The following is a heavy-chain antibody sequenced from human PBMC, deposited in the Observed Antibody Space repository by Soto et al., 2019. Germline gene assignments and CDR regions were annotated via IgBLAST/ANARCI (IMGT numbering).Heavy chain of an antibody. CDR1: GDAISSSSDY. V-gene: IGHV4-39*01. CDR3: ERLSRIGFVNY. J-gene: IGHJ4*02. D-gene: IGHD3-16*01. CDR2: IYYSGST. Sequence: SETLSLTCTVAGDAISSSSDYWGWIRQPPGKGLEWIGSIYYSGSTFYNPSLKSRVTISVDTSRNQFSLKLRSVTAAETAVYYCERLSRIGFVNYWGQGTQVTVS.